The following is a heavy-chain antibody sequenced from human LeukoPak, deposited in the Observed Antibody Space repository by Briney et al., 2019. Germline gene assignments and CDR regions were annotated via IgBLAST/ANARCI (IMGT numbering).Heavy chain of an antibody. J-gene: IGHJ4*02. CDR2: ISDSGGRT. D-gene: IGHD3-22*01. CDR3: AKRGVVIRVILVGFHKEAYYFDS. Sequence: PGGSLRLSCAASGFTLSNYGMSWVRQAPGKGLEWVAGISDSGGRTNYADSVKGRFTISRDNPKNTLYLQMNSLRAEDTAVYFCAKRGVVIRVILVGFHKEAYYFDSWGQGALATVSS. V-gene: IGHV3-23*01. CDR1: GFTLSNYG.